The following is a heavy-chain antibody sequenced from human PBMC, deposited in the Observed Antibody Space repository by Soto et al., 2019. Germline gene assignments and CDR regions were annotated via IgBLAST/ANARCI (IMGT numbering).Heavy chain of an antibody. J-gene: IGHJ4*02. CDR2: ISYDGSNK. CDR1: GFTFSSYA. D-gene: IGHD3-22*01. V-gene: IGHV3-30-3*01. Sequence: GQSLKISCAASGFTFSSYAMHWVRQAPGKGLEWVAVISYDGSNKYYADYVKGRFTISRDNSKNTLYLQMNSLRAEDTAVYYCASPHYYDSSGYYPRPCDYWGQGTLV. CDR3: ASPHYYDSSGYYPRPCDY.